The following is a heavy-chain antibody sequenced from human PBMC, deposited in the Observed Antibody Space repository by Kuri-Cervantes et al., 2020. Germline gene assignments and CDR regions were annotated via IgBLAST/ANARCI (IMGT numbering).Heavy chain of an antibody. D-gene: IGHD6-6*01. CDR1: GYTFTNYG. CDR3: ARSRVAARPYDY. V-gene: IGHV1-18*01. Sequence: ASVKVSCKASGYTFTNYGISWVRQAPGQGLEWMGWISAYNGDTNYAQKLQGRVTMTTDTSTSTAYMELRSLRSDDTAVYYCARSRVAARPYDYWGQGTLVTVSS. CDR2: ISAYNGDT. J-gene: IGHJ4*02.